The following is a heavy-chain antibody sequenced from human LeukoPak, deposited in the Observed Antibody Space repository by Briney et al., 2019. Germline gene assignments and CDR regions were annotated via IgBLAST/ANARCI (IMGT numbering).Heavy chain of an antibody. CDR2: ISGSDGSK. CDR3: AKGRSGSYSPTWDY. V-gene: IGHV3-23*01. Sequence: GGSLRLSRAASGFIFSSYAMSWVRQAPGKGLEWVSGISGSDGSKYYADSVKGRFTISRDNSKNTLYLQMNSLRAEDTAVYYCAKGRSGSYSPTWDYWGQGTLVTVSS. D-gene: IGHD1-26*01. J-gene: IGHJ4*02. CDR1: GFIFSSYA.